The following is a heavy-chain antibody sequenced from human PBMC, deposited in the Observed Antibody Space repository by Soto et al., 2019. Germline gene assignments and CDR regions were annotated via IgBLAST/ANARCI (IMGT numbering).Heavy chain of an antibody. CDR3: TRHFEFCSGGSCYYRRYYYYYYMAV. D-gene: IGHD2-15*01. J-gene: IGHJ6*03. CDR2: IRSKANSYAT. Sequence: GGSLRLSCAASGFTFSGSAMHWVRQASGKGLEWVGRIRSKANSYATAYAASVKGRFTISRDDSKNTAYLQMNSLKTEDTAVYYCTRHFEFCSGGSCYYRRYYYYYYMAVGGKGTTVTVSS. V-gene: IGHV3-73*01. CDR1: GFTFSGSA.